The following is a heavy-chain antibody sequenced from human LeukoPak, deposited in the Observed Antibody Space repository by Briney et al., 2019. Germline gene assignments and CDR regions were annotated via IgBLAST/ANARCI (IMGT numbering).Heavy chain of an antibody. D-gene: IGHD3-22*01. V-gene: IGHV3-30*19. J-gene: IGHJ4*02. CDR1: GFSFSSFG. CDR3: ARQEARNYYYEGLDY. Sequence: SGGSLRLSCAASGFSFSSFGMHWVRQAPGKGLDWVALISYNGGRKDYADSVKGRFTIDRDNSENTVYLQMNNLRPDDTAIYFCARQEARNYYYEGLDYWGQGNLVTVSS. CDR2: ISYNGGRK.